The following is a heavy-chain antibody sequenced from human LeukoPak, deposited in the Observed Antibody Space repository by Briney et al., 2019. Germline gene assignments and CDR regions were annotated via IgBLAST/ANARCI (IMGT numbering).Heavy chain of an antibody. J-gene: IGHJ4*02. Sequence: GGSLRLSYAASGFTFNYFWMHWVRQVPGKGPAWVSGINNDGTATYYADSVKGRFTISRDNAKNTVYLQMNGLRAEDTSVYFCATVSEYWGQGTLVTVSS. CDR2: INNDGTAT. CDR1: GFTFNYFW. CDR3: ATVSEY. V-gene: IGHV3-74*01.